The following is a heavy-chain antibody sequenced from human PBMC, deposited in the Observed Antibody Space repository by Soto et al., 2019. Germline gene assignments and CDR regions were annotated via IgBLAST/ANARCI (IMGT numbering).Heavy chain of an antibody. CDR2: MWHEGSNK. Sequence: PGGSLRLSCAASGFTFSTYGMHWVRQAPGKKLEWVAVMWHEGSNKYYTDSVKGRFTISRDNSKNTLYLQMNSLRAEDTAVYYCARDPPEDSGGYFAFDYWGQGTLVTVSS. CDR1: GFTFSTYG. V-gene: IGHV3-33*01. CDR3: ARDPPEDSGGYFAFDY. J-gene: IGHJ4*02. D-gene: IGHD3-22*01.